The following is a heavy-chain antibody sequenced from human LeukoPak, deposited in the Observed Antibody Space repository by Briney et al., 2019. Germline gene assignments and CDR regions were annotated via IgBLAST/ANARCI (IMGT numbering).Heavy chain of an antibody. CDR3: ARGNGYSTSGYVDY. J-gene: IGHJ4*02. D-gene: IGHD6-13*01. V-gene: IGHV1-69*05. CDR1: GGTFSSYA. CDR2: IIPIFGTA. Sequence: ASVKVSCKASGGTFSSYAISWVRQAPGHGLEWMGGIIPIFGTANYAQKFQGRVTITTDESTSTAYMELSSLRAEDMALYYCARGNGYSTSGYVDYWGQGTLVTVSS.